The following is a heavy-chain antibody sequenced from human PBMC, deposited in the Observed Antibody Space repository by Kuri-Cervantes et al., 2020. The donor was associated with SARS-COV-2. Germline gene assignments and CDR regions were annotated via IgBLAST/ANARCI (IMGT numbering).Heavy chain of an antibody. CDR1: GFTFSSYW. J-gene: IGHJ6*03. CDR3: ARVETSHYSSYYMDV. Sequence: GESLKISCAASGFTFSSYWMSWVRQAPGKGLEWVANIKQDGSEKYYVDSVKGRFTISRDNAKNSLYLQMSSLRAEDTAVYFCARVETSHYSSYYMDVWGKGTTVTVSS. V-gene: IGHV3-7*01. CDR2: IKQDGSEK.